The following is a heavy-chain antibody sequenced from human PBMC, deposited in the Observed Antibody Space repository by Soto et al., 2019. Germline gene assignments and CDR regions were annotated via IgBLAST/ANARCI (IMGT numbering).Heavy chain of an antibody. CDR1: GGTFSSYA. CDR3: ARDTTIGAAAGTYYYYYGMDV. V-gene: IGHV1-69*12. CDR2: IIPIFGTA. J-gene: IGHJ6*02. D-gene: IGHD6-13*01. Sequence: QVQLVQSGAEVKKPGSSVKVSCKASGGTFSSYAISWVRQAPGQGLEWMGGIIPIFGTANYAQKFQGRVTITADESTSPAYMELSSLRSEDTAVYYCARDTTIGAAAGTYYYYYGMDVWGQGTTVTVSS.